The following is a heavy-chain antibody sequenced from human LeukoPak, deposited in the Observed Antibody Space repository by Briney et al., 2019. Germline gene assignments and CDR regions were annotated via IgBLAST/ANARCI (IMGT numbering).Heavy chain of an antibody. Sequence: GGSLRLSCAASGFTFSNYWMHWVRQAPGKGLVWVSRISSDGSSTSYADSVKGRFTISRDNSKNTLYLQMNSLRAEDTAVYYCAKVSPERRATYYFDYWGQGTLVTVSS. J-gene: IGHJ4*02. CDR1: GFTFSNYW. CDR3: AKVSPERRATYYFDY. CDR2: ISSDGSST. V-gene: IGHV3-74*01.